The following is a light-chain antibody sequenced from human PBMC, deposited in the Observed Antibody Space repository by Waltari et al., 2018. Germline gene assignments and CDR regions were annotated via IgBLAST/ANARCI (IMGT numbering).Light chain of an antibody. J-gene: IGLJ3*02. V-gene: IGLV2-14*03. CDR1: TSDPGGDHN. CDR2: AVT. Sequence: QSALTQPASVSGSPGQSMTISCTATTSDPGGDHNHSWYQQHPGKAPKLILYAVTSRPSGVSTRFSGSKSGNTASLTISGLQPEDEADYYCCSFTSSSTWVFGGGTKLTVL. CDR3: CSFTSSSTWV.